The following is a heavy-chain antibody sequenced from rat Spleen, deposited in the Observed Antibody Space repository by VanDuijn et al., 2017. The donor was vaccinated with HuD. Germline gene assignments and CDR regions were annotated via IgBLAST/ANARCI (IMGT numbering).Heavy chain of an antibody. D-gene: IGHD1-9*01. V-gene: IGHV5-20*01. J-gene: IGHJ4*01. Sequence: EVQMVESGGGLVQPGRSLKLSCAASGFTFSDYYMACVRQAPTKGLELVATNSYDGSNTYYRDSVKGRFTISRDNAKSSLYLQMDSLRSEDTATYYCTTGIYYGYTYDYVMDAWGQGASVTVSS. CDR1: GFTFSDYY. CDR3: TTGIYYGYTYDYVMDA. CDR2: NSYDGSNT.